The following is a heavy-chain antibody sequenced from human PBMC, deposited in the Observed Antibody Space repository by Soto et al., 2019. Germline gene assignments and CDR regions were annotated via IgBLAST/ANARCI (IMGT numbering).Heavy chain of an antibody. CDR1: GFAFSSYA. CDR2: ISGSGGST. Sequence: PGGSLSLSCAASGFAFSSYAMSWVRQAPGKGLEWVSAISGSGGSTYYADSVKGRFTISRDNSKNTLYLQMNSLRAEDTAVYYCAKEQGYFVSRADFDPWGQGTLVTVSS. J-gene: IGHJ5*02. V-gene: IGHV3-23*01. CDR3: AKEQGYFVSRADFDP. D-gene: IGHD3-9*01.